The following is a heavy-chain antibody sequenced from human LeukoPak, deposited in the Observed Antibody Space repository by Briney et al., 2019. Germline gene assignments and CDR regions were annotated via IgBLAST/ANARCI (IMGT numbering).Heavy chain of an antibody. J-gene: IGHJ1*01. CDR3: ARAFGYCSSTSCYRAEYFQH. CDR2: INPNSGGT. V-gene: IGHV1-2*02. D-gene: IGHD2-2*02. CDR1: GYTFTGYY. Sequence: VASVKVSCKASGYTFTGYYMHWVRQAPGQGLEWMGWINPNSGGTNYAQKFQGRVTMTRDTSISTAYMELSRLRSDDTAVYYCARAFGYCSSTSCYRAEYFQHWGQGTLVTVSS.